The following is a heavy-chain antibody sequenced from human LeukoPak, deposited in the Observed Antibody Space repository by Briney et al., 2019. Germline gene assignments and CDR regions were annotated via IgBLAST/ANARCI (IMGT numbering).Heavy chain of an antibody. CDR2: INWNSGNI. CDR3: AKDMDDSSGYYYFDY. D-gene: IGHD3-22*01. J-gene: IGHJ4*02. Sequence: GGSLRLSCAASGFTLDDYAMHWVRHAPGKGLEWVSGINWNSGNIVYADSVKGRFTISRDNAKNSLYLQMNSLRAEDTALYYCAKDMDDSSGYYYFDYWGQGTLVTVSS. CDR1: GFTLDDYA. V-gene: IGHV3-9*01.